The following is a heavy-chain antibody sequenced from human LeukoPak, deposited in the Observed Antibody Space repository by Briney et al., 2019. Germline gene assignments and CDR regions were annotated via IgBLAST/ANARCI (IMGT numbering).Heavy chain of an antibody. CDR1: GYTFNSYG. J-gene: IGHJ6*04. D-gene: IGHD6-19*01. CDR2: ISTYSGYA. Sequence: ASVKVSCKASGYTFNSYGISWVRQAPGQGLEWMGWISTYSGYANYAQRLQGRVTMTTETSTSTAYMELRSLRSDDTAVYYCARNSSDWYGYMDVWGKGTTVTVSS. CDR3: ARNSSDWYGYMDV. V-gene: IGHV1-18*01.